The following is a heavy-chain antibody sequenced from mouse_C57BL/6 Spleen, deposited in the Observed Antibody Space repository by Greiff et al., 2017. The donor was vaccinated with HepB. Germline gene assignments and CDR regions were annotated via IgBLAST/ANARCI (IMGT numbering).Heavy chain of an antibody. D-gene: IGHD2-2*01. CDR2: ISSGSSTI. V-gene: IGHV5-17*01. J-gene: IGHJ1*03. CDR3: ARLLVTTDWYFDV. Sequence: EVKVVESGGGLVKPGGSLKLSCAASGFTFSDYGMHWVRQAPEKGLEWVAYISSGSSTIYYADTVKGRFTISRDNAKNTLFLQMTSLRSEDTAMYYCARLLVTTDWYFDVWGTGTTVTVSS. CDR1: GFTFSDYG.